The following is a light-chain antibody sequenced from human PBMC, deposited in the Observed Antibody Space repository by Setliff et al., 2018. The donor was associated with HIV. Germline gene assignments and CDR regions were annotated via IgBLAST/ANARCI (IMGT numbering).Light chain of an antibody. J-gene: IGLJ1*01. CDR2: EVT. CDR1: SSDVGNYNL. V-gene: IGLV2-23*02. Sequence: SVLTQPASVSGSPGQSITISCTGTSSDVGNYNLVSWYQHHPGKAPILMVYEVTKRPSGVSNRFSGSKSGNTAPLTISGLQAEDEADYYCCSYAGSITFYVFGTGTKVTVL. CDR3: CSYAGSITFYV.